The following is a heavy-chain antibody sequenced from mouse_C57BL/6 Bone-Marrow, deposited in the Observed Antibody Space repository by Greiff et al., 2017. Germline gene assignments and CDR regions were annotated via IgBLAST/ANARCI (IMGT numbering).Heavy chain of an antibody. D-gene: IGHD2-2*01. V-gene: IGHV6-6*01. CDR3: TSDLLWLRRGFAY. CDR1: GFTFSDAW. CDR2: IRNKANNHAT. Sequence: EVKLMESGGGLVQPGGSMKLSCAASGFTFSDAWMDWVRQSPEKGLEWVAEIRNKANNHATYYAESVKGRFTISRDDSKSSVYLQMNSLRAEDTGIYYCTSDLLWLRRGFAYWGQGTLVTVSA. J-gene: IGHJ3*01.